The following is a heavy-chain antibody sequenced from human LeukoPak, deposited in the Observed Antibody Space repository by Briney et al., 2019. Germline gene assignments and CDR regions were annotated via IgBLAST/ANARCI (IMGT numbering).Heavy chain of an antibody. CDR2: IWYDGSDG. CDR1: KFIFSDYG. Sequence: GGSLRLSCAASKFIFSDYGMHWVRQAPGKGLEWVAFIWYDGSDGYYADSVKGRFTISRDNSKNTLYLQMNSLTTEDTAVYYCAKGGGELGSGSLDYWGQGTLVTVSS. V-gene: IGHV3-30*02. J-gene: IGHJ4*02. CDR3: AKGGGELGSGSLDY. D-gene: IGHD3-10*01.